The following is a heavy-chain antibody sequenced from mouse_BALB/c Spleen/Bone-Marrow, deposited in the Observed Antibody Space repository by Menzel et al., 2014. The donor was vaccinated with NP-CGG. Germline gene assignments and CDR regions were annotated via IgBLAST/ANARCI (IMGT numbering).Heavy chain of an antibody. Sequence: EVKLVESGGGLVQPGGSRKLSCAASGFTFSSFGMHWVRQAPEKGLEWVAYISSGSSTIYYADTVKGRFTISRDNPKNTLFLQMTSLRSEDTAMYYCARRCYYHGMDYWGQGTSVTVSS. V-gene: IGHV5-17*02. D-gene: IGHD2-3*01. J-gene: IGHJ4*01. CDR1: GFTFSSFG. CDR3: ARRCYYHGMDY. CDR2: ISSGSSTI.